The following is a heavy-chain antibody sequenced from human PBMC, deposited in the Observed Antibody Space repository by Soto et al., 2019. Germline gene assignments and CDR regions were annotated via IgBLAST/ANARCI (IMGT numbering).Heavy chain of an antibody. CDR2: IYPGDSET. D-gene: IGHD6-25*01. Sequence: PGESLKISCKGSGYKFATYWVAWVRQMPGRGLEWMGIIYPGDSETIYSSSFRGHVTISADKSLNTAYLQWDSLTASDSAIYYCARGFTGSAGRFDPWGQGTVVTLSS. CDR3: ARGFTGSAGRFDP. J-gene: IGHJ5*02. CDR1: GYKFATYW. V-gene: IGHV5-51*01.